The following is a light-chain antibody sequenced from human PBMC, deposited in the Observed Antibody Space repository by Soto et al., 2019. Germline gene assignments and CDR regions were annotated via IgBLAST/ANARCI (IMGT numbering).Light chain of an antibody. CDR3: QQRSDWPST. CDR2: DAS. J-gene: IGKJ4*01. V-gene: IGKV3-11*01. CDR1: QSVGSY. Sequence: EIVLTQSPVTLSLSPGERATLPCRASQSVGSYFAWYQQKPGQAPRLLIYDASNRATGIPARFSGSGSGTDFTLTISSLEPEDFAVYYCQQRSDWPSTFGGGTKVEIK.